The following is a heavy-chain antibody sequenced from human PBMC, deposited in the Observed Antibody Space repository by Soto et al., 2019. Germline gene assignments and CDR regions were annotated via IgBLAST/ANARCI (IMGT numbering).Heavy chain of an antibody. CDR3: AALVGVTPVY. D-gene: IGHD1-26*01. CDR1: GGSISRSGHY. V-gene: IGHV4-31*03. J-gene: IGHJ4*02. Sequence: QVQLQESGPGLVKPSQTLSLTCTVSGGSISRSGHYWSWIRQHPGKGLEWVGYIYYSGSTYYSPSINNRLTISVDTSKHQFSLKLSSVTVAETAVYYCAALVGVTPVYWGQGNLVTVSS. CDR2: IYYSGST.